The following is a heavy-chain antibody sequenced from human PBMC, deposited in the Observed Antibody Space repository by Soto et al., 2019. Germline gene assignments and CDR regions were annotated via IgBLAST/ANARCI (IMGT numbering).Heavy chain of an antibody. CDR1: GYTLTELS. D-gene: IGHD1-26*01. Sequence: ASVKVSWKVSGYTLTELSMHWVRQAPGKGLEWMGGFDPEDGETIYAQKFQGRVTMAEDISTDTAYMELSSLRSEDTAVSYSATLGPTYYYYGMDVLGQGTTVTVSS. V-gene: IGHV1-24*01. J-gene: IGHJ6*02. CDR2: FDPEDGET. CDR3: ATLGPTYYYYGMDV.